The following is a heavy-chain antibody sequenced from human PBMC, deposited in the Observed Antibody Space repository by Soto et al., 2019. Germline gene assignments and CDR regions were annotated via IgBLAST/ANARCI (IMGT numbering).Heavy chain of an antibody. J-gene: IGHJ4*02. CDR2: ISYDGSNK. V-gene: IGHV3-30*18. CDR1: GFTFSSYG. Sequence: QVQLVESGGGVVQPGRSLRLSCAASGFTFSSYGMHWVRQAPGKGLEWVAIISYDGSNKYYADSVKGRFTISRDNSKNTLYLQMNSLRAEDTAVYYCAKDRRDSSGSGFDYWSQGTLVTVSS. CDR3: AKDRRDSSGSGFDY. D-gene: IGHD6-19*01.